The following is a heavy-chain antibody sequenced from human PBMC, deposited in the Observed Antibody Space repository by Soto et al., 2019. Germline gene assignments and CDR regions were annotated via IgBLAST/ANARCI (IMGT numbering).Heavy chain of an antibody. CDR3: VRTSLVVAVATREDF. V-gene: IGHV3-74*02. CDR1: GFTFSNYW. J-gene: IGHJ4*02. CDR2: IDSDGSRI. D-gene: IGHD2-15*01. Sequence: EVQLVESGGGLVQPGESLRLSCAASGFTFSNYWMHWVRQAPGKGLVWVSGIDSDGSRITYADFVKGRFTISRDNAKNTVNLHMNSLTAEDTAVYYCVRTSLVVAVATREDFWGQGNQVTVSS.